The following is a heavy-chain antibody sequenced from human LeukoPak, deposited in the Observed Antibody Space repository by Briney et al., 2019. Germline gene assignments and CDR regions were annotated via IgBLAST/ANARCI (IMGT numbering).Heavy chain of an antibody. CDR2: INHSGST. J-gene: IGHJ4*02. D-gene: IGHD2-15*01. CDR3: ASQPIRRRYCSGGSCFDY. V-gene: IGHV4-34*01. Sequence: SETLSLTCAVYGGSFSGYYWSWIRQPPGKGLEWIGEINHSGSTNYNPSLKSRVTISVDTSKNQFSLKLSSVTAADTAVYYCASQPIRRRYCSGGSCFDYWGQGTLVTVSS. CDR1: GGSFSGYY.